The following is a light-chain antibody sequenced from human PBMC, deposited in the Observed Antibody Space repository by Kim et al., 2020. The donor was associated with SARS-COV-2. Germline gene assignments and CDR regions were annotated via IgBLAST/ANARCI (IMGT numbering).Light chain of an antibody. CDR2: DFF. V-gene: IGLV2-14*03. J-gene: IGLJ1*01. CDR3: TSYTRSSTYV. Sequence: GPAITLPCTGTNRYVNAYNHVFWYQQHPGKAPQLMNYDFFKGPSGGSNRFSGSKSCNTASLTISGLPTEDEADYYCTSYTRSSTYVFGTGTKVTVL. CDR1: NRYVNAYNH.